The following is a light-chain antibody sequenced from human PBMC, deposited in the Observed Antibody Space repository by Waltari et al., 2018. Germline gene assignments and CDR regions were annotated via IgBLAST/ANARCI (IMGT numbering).Light chain of an antibody. CDR2: GAS. Sequence: IVMTQSPATLSVSPGEGATLSCRVSQSVSSNLAWYQQKPGQAPRLLIYGASTRATGLPVRFSGSGSGTEFTLTISSLQSEDFAVYYCQQYNNWPPLFGPGTKVDIK. J-gene: IGKJ3*01. V-gene: IGKV3-15*01. CDR1: QSVSSN. CDR3: QQYNNWPPL.